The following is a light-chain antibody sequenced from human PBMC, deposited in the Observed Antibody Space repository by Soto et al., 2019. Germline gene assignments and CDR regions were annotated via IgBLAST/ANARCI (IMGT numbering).Light chain of an antibody. J-gene: IGKJ1*01. CDR3: QQYDSSPWT. Sequence: EIVLTQSPGTLSLSPGERATLSCRASQSVSSSYLAWYQQKPGQTPRLLIDGASSRATGIPDRFSGSGSGTDFTLNISRLEPEDFAVYYCQQYDSSPWTFGQGTKVEIK. CDR2: GAS. V-gene: IGKV3-20*01. CDR1: QSVSSSY.